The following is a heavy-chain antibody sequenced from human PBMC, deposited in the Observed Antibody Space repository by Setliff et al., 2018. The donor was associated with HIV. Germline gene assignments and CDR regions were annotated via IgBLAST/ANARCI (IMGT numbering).Heavy chain of an antibody. CDR3: ARVRLELRQYWFDS. J-gene: IGHJ5*01. CDR2: INHSGIT. D-gene: IGHD1-7*01. V-gene: IGHV4-34*01. Sequence: PSETLSLTCAVYGGSFSDYYWSWIRQPPGKGLEWIGEINHSGITNYNPSLNRRVTISVDTSKNQFSLKLNSVTAADTAVYYCARVRLELRQYWFDSWGQGSPVTVSS. CDR1: GGSFSDYY.